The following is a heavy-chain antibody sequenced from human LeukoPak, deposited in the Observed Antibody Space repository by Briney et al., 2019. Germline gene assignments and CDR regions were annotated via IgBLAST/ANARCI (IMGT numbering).Heavy chain of an antibody. D-gene: IGHD1-26*01. Sequence: GASVKVSCKASGYTFTSYYMHWVRQAPGQGLEWMGIISTSGGNTGYAQKFQGRIIMTRDTSTSTVYLDLSSLRSDDTAVYYCAGVWVGATKAGYGYWGQGTLVTVSS. V-gene: IGHV1-46*01. J-gene: IGHJ4*02. CDR2: ISTSGGNT. CDR1: GYTFTSYY. CDR3: AGVWVGATKAGYGY.